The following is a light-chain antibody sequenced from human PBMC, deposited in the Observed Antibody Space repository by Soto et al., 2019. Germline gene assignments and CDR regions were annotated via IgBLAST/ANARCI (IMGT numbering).Light chain of an antibody. J-gene: IGLJ7*01. CDR3: ATWDDSLNGYV. CDR1: SSNIGSKA. CDR2: SNN. V-gene: IGLV1-44*01. Sequence: QSVLTQPPSASGTPGQRVTISCSGSSSNIGSKAVNWYQQLPGTAPKLLIYSNNQRPSGVPDRFSGSQSGTSASLAISGLQSEDEADYYCATWDDSLNGYVFGAGTQLTVL.